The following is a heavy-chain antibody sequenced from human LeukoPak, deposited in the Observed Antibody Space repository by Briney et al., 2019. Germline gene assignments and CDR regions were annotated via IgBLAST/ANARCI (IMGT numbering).Heavy chain of an antibody. J-gene: IGHJ6*03. CDR2: IYSGGST. D-gene: IGHD3-10*01. CDR1: VFTGSSNY. CDR3: ARGAGTYEYYMDV. Sequence: PGGSLRLSCALSVFTGSSNYMSWVRQAPGKGLEGVSVIYSGGSTSYADSVKGRFTLSRDNSKNTLYLQMNSLRAQDTAVYYCARGAGTYEYYMDVWGKGTTVTVSS. V-gene: IGHV3-53*01.